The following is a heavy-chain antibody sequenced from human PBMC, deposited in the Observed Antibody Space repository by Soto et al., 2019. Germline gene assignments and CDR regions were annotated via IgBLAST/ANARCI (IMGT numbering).Heavy chain of an antibody. Sequence: GGSLRLSCAASGFTFTRYAMSWVRQAPGKGLEWVSTIGGGGDSTYYADSVKGRFTISRDNSKNTLYLQMNSLRAEDTAVYYCAKYLFMGFDYWGQGTLVTVSS. CDR3: AKYLFMGFDY. CDR1: GFTFTRYA. J-gene: IGHJ4*02. D-gene: IGHD3-10*01. CDR2: IGGGGDST. V-gene: IGHV3-23*01.